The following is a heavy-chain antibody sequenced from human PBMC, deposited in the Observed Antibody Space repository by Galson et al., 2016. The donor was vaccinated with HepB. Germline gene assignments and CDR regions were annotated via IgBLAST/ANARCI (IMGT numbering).Heavy chain of an antibody. CDR1: GASMRSSEYW. Sequence: SETLSLTCTVSGASMRSSEYWWGWIRQPPGKGLEWIANIYQNGTSDYNPSLKSRVTIFVDTSKNQFSLNLRSVTAADTAVYYCAREVHDPWALEWGQGYLVTVSS. D-gene: IGHD1-26*01. V-gene: IGHV4-39*02. CDR3: AREVHDPWALE. J-gene: IGHJ4*02. CDR2: IYQNGTS.